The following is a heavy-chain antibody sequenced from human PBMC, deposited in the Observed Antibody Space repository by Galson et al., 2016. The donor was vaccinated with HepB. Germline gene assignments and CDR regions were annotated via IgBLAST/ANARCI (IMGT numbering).Heavy chain of an antibody. V-gene: IGHV4-34*01. CDR2: IDHGGST. CDR1: SGSFSDFS. CDR3: ARGPTIAAAGTGDWYFDL. Sequence: TCTVSSGSFSDFSWSWFRQPPGKGLEWIAEIDHGGSTNYNLSLQSRATTSLDTSKNQFSLRLTSVIAADTAVYYCARGPTIAAAGTGDWYFDLWGRGALVTVSS. D-gene: IGHD6-13*01. J-gene: IGHJ2*01.